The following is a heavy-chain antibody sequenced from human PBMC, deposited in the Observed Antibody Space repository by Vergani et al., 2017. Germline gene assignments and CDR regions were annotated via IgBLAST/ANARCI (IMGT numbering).Heavy chain of an antibody. J-gene: IGHJ5*02. CDR2: IYYSGST. CDR1: GGSISSYY. CDR3: ARAMAQFDP. Sequence: QLQLQESGPGLVKPSETLSLTCTVSGGSISSYYWSWIRQPPGKGLEWIGYIYYSGSTNYNPSLKSRVTISVDTSKNQFSLKLSSVTAADTAVYYCARAMAQFDPWGQGTLVTVSS. V-gene: IGHV4-59*08. D-gene: IGHD5-18*01.